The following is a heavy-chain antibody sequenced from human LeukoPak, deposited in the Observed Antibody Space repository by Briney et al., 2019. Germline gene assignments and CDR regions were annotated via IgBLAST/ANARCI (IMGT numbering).Heavy chain of an antibody. J-gene: IGHJ3*02. CDR1: GYKFTNYW. D-gene: IGHD2-2*01. Sequence: GESLKISCKDSGYKFTNYWIFWVRQMPGKGLEGMGRIDHSDSYTNYSPSFQGHVTISADESISTAYLQWSSLKASDTAMYYCARLQGYCISTTCYGAFDIWGQGTMVTVSS. V-gene: IGHV5-10-1*01. CDR2: IDHSDSYT. CDR3: ARLQGYCISTTCYGAFDI.